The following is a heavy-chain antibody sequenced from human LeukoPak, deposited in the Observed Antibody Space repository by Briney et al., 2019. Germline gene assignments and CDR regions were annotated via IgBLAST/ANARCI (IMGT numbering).Heavy chain of an antibody. CDR3: ARLPIVVVPSTSFDM. Sequence: PSETLSLTCTVSGGSISSSSYYWGWIRQPPGKGLEWVGSINHSGTTYYNPSLKSRVTVSVDTSKNHLSLKLSSVTAADTAVYYCARLPIVVVPSTSFDMWGQGTMVTVSS. J-gene: IGHJ3*02. V-gene: IGHV4-39*02. D-gene: IGHD2-2*01. CDR1: GGSISSSSYY. CDR2: INHSGTT.